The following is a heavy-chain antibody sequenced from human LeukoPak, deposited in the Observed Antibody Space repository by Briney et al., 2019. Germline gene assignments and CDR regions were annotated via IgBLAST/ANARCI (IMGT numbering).Heavy chain of an antibody. CDR1: GYTFTSYG. CDR3: ARDWRRDGYKMGGY. CDR2: IGAYNGNT. V-gene: IGHV1-18*01. Sequence: GASVKVSCKASGYTFTSYGISWVRQAPGQGLEWMGWIGAYNGNTNYAQKLQGRVTMTTDTSTSTAYMELRSLRSDDTAVYYCARDWRRDGYKMGGYWGQGTLVTVSS. J-gene: IGHJ4*02. D-gene: IGHD5-24*01.